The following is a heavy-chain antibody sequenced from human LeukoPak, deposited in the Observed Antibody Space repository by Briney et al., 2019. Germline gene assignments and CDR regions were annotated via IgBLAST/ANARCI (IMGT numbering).Heavy chain of an antibody. CDR3: AREGSVCRNGICRYFDY. CDR1: GFTFEGCA. CDR2: INWDSGYI. D-gene: IGHD2-8*01. V-gene: IGHV3-9*01. J-gene: IGHJ4*02. Sequence: SLRLSCAASGFTFEGCAMHWVRQAPGKGLEWVSSINWDSGYIEYADSVRGRFTISRDNAKNSLYLQMNSLKPGDTALYFCAREGSVCRNGICRYFDYWGQGTPVTVSS.